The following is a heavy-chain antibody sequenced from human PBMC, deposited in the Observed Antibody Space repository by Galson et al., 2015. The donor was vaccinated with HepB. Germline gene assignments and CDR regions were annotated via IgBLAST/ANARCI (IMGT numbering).Heavy chain of an antibody. J-gene: IGHJ4*02. CDR3: TTDLMGLTTNY. D-gene: IGHD1-26*01. CDR1: GYTLNDLS. CDR2: FRPEDGET. V-gene: IGHV1-24*01. Sequence: SVKVSCKVAGYTLNDLSMHWVRQAPGKGLEWMGGFRPEDGETIYSQKVQGRVTMTEDTSTDIAYMELSSLRFEDTAVYFCTTDLMGLTTNYWGQGTLVTVSS.